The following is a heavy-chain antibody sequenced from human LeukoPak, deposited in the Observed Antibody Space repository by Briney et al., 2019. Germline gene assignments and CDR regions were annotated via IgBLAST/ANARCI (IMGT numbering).Heavy chain of an antibody. Sequence: GGSLRLSCAASGFTFSSYGMHWVRQAPGKGLEWVAFIRYDGSNKYYADSVKGRFTISRDNSKNTLYLQMNSLRAEDTAVYYCARERGIVAAGFFDYWGQGTLVTVSS. V-gene: IGHV3-30*02. CDR2: IRYDGSNK. J-gene: IGHJ4*02. CDR3: ARERGIVAAGFFDY. CDR1: GFTFSSYG. D-gene: IGHD6-13*01.